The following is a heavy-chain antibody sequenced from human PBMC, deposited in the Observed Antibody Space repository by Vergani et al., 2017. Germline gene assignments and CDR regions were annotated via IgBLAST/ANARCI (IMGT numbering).Heavy chain of an antibody. CDR3: EYYYDSSGYYYDAFDI. Sequence: EVQLVESGGGLVQPGRSLRLSCTASGFTFGDYAMSWVRQAPGKGLEWVGFIRSKAYGGTTAYAASVKGRFTISRDDSKSIAYLQMNSLKTEDTAVYYCEYYYDSSGYYYDAFDIWGQGTMVTVSS. J-gene: IGHJ3*02. D-gene: IGHD3-22*01. V-gene: IGHV3-49*04. CDR2: IRSKAYGGTT. CDR1: GFTFGDYA.